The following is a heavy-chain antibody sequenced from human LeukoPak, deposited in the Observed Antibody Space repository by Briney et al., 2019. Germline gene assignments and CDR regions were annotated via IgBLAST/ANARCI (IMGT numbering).Heavy chain of an antibody. CDR1: GYTFTSYA. D-gene: IGHD2-2*01. CDR3: ARDVDIVPVPVPFDS. J-gene: IGHJ4*02. CDR2: ISAYNGNT. V-gene: IGHV1-18*01. Sequence: GASVKVSCKASGYTFTSYAISWVRQAPGQGLEWMGWISAYNGNTNYAQKFQGRVTMTTDTSTSTAYMELRSLRSDDTAVYYCARDVDIVPVPVPFDSWGQGTLVTVSS.